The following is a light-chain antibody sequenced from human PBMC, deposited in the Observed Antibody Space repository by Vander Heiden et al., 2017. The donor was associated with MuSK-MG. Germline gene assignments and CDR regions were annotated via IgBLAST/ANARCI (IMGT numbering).Light chain of an antibody. CDR1: QTVNTN. V-gene: IGKV3-15*01. CDR3: QQYNNGPPYT. CDR2: GAS. J-gene: IGKJ2*01. Sequence: ELVMTQSPATMSVSPGERATLSCRASQTVNTNLAWYQQKPGQAPRLLIYGASTRATGVPARFSGSGSGTEFTLTISSLQSEDVAVYHCQQYNNGPPYTFGQGTKLEIK.